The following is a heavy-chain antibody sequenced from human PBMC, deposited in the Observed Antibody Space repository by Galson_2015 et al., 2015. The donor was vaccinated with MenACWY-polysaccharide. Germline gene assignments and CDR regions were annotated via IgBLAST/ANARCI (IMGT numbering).Heavy chain of an antibody. J-gene: IGHJ4*02. Sequence: SVKVSCKASGYTFTSYDINWVRQATGQGLEWMGWMNPNSGNTGYAQKFQGRVTMTSNSAITTAYMELSSLRSEDTAVYYCARVTARKYTFADSWGQGTLVTVSS. CDR1: GYTFTSYD. D-gene: IGHD1-20*01. CDR3: ARVTARKYTFADS. CDR2: MNPNSGNT. V-gene: IGHV1-8*01.